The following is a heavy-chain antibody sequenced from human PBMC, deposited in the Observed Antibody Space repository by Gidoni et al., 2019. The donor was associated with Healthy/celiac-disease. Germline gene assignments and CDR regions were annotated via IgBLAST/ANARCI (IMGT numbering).Heavy chain of an antibody. CDR3: AISRQWLANFDY. CDR1: GFTFSSYS. Sequence: EVQLVESGGGLVKPGGSLRLSCAASGFTFSSYSMNWVRQAPGKGLEWVSSISSSSSYIYYADSVKGRFTISRDNAKNSLYLQMNSLRAEDTAVYYCAISRQWLANFDYWGQGTLVTVSS. J-gene: IGHJ4*02. V-gene: IGHV3-21*01. CDR2: ISSSSSYI. D-gene: IGHD6-19*01.